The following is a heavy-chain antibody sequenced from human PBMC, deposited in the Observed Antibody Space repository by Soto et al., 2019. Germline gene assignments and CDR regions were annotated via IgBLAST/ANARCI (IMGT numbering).Heavy chain of an antibody. Sequence: GGSLRLSCAASGFTFTNYWMSWVRQAPGKGLEWVANIKEDGSEKYYVDSVKGRFTISRDNAKNSLYLQMNSLRAEDTGVYYCARDSPEDDYVDYWGQGTLVTVSS. CDR1: GFTFTNYW. V-gene: IGHV3-7*01. CDR2: IKEDGSEK. CDR3: ARDSPEDDYVDY. J-gene: IGHJ4*02.